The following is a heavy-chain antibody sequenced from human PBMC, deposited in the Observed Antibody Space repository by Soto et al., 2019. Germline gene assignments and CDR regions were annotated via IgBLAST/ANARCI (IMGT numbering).Heavy chain of an antibody. V-gene: IGHV1-69*01. CDR2: IIPIFGTA. D-gene: IGHD3-3*01. J-gene: IGHJ5*02. Sequence: QVQLVQSGAEVKKPGSSVKVSCKASGGTFSSYAISWVRQAPGQGLEWMGGIIPIFGTANYAQKFQGRVTMTADESKRTANRERSRLRHEETAVYDWARDSGITIFGAGKGWFAPWGKGTLVTVS. CDR3: ARDSGITIFGAGKGWFAP. CDR1: GGTFSSYA.